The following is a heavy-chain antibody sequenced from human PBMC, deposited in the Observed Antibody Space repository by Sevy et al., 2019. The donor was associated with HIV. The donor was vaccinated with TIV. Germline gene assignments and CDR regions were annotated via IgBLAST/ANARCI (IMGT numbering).Heavy chain of an antibody. CDR3: ARIYCSGGSFYGMDV. J-gene: IGHJ6*02. Sequence: GGSLRLSCAASGFTFSSYSMNWVRQAPGKGLEWVSSISSSSSYIYYADSVKGRFTISRDNAKNSLYLQMNSLRAEDTAVYYCARIYCSGGSFYGMDVWGQGTTVTVSS. CDR1: GFTFSSYS. CDR2: ISSSSSYI. V-gene: IGHV3-21*01. D-gene: IGHD2-15*01.